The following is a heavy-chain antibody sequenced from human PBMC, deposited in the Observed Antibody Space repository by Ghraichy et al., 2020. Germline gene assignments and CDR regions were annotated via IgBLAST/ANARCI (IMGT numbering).Heavy chain of an antibody. V-gene: IGHV3-23*01. CDR2: ISGSGGST. Sequence: GALRLSCAASGFTFSSYAMSWVRQAPGKGLEWVSAISGSGGSTYYADSVKGRFTISRDNSKNTLYLQMNSLRAEDTAVYYCAKVKGSTSSAFDYWGQGTLVTVSS. J-gene: IGHJ4*02. CDR1: GFTFSSYA. CDR3: AKVKGSTSSAFDY. D-gene: IGHD2-2*01.